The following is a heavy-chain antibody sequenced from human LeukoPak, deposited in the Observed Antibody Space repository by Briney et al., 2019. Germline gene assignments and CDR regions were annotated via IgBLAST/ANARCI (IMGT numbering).Heavy chain of an antibody. V-gene: IGHV1-2*06. CDR1: GYTFSGYY. D-gene: IGHD4-23*01. CDR3: ARDQGGAVVTPFDF. J-gene: IGHJ4*02. CDR2: INPKSGGS. Sequence: GASVKVSCKASGYTFSGYYIHWVRLAPGQGLEWMGRINPKSGGSKYAQKFQGRVTMTRDTSINTAYMELSGLTSDDTAVYHCARDQGGAVVTPFDFWGQGTLVTVSS.